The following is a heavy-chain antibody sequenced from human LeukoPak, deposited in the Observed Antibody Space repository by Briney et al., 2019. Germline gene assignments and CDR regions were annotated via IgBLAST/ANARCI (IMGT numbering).Heavy chain of an antibody. V-gene: IGHV1-24*01. CDR1: GYTLTELS. CDR2: FDPEDGET. CDR3: ATAPSNCTSTSCPYGLQFDY. Sequence: ASVKVSCKVSGYTLTELSMHWVRQAPGKGLEWMGGFDPEDGETIYAQKFQGRVTMTEDTSTDTAYMELSSLRSEDTAVYYCATAPSNCTSTSCPYGLQFDYWGQGTLVTVSS. D-gene: IGHD2-2*01. J-gene: IGHJ4*02.